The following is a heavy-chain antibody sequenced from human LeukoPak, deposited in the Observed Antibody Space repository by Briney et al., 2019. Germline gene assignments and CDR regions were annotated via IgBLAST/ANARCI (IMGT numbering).Heavy chain of an antibody. D-gene: IGHD6-19*01. V-gene: IGHV1-18*04. Sequence: ASVKVSCKASGYTFTSYGISWVRQAPGQGLEWMGWISAYNGNTNYAQKLQGRVTMTTDTSTSTAYMELRSLRSDDTAVYYCARVGAEAGMRGYFDYWGQGTLVTVSS. CDR2: ISAYNGNT. J-gene: IGHJ4*02. CDR1: GYTFTSYG. CDR3: ARVGAEAGMRGYFDY.